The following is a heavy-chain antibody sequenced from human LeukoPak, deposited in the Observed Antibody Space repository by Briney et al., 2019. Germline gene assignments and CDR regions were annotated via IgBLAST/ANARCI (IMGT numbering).Heavy chain of an antibody. CDR3: ARDRQQLGIFDY. J-gene: IGHJ4*02. CDR1: GFTFSSYA. V-gene: IGHV3-30*04. D-gene: IGHD6-13*01. Sequence: PRRSLRLSCAASGFTFSSYAMHWVRQAPGKGLEWVAVISYDGSNKYYADSVKGRFTISRDNSKNTLYLQMNSLRAEDTAVYYCARDRQQLGIFDYWGQGTLVTVSS. CDR2: ISYDGSNK.